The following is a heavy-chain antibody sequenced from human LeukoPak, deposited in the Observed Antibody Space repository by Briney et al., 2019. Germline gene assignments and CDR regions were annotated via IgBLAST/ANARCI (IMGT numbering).Heavy chain of an antibody. J-gene: IGHJ4*02. V-gene: IGHV3-21*01. D-gene: IGHD3-10*01. CDR3: ARDKSPQAYYGSGNGDY. CDR2: ISSSSSYI. Sequence: PGGSLRLSCAASGFTFSSYSMNWVRQAPGKGLEWVSSISSSSSYIYYADSVKGRFTISRDNAKNSLYLQMNSLRAEDTAVYYCARDKSPQAYYGSGNGDYWGQGTLVTVSS. CDR1: GFTFSSYS.